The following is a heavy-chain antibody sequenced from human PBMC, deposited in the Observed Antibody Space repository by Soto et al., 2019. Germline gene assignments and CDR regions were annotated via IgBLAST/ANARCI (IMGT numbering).Heavy chain of an antibody. CDR2: IIPILGIA. Sequence: QVQLVQSGAEVKKPGSSVKVSCKASGGTFSSYTISWVRQAPGQGLEWMGRIIPILGIANYAQKFQGRVTITADKSTGTAFMEPSSLRSEDTAVYYCAARIAAAGRGDWVDPWGQGTLVTVSS. CDR3: AARIAAAGRGDWVDP. CDR1: GGTFSSYT. D-gene: IGHD6-13*01. J-gene: IGHJ5*02. V-gene: IGHV1-69*02.